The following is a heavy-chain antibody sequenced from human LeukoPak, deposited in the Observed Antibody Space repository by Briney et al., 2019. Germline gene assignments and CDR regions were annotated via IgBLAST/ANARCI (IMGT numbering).Heavy chain of an antibody. CDR1: GFTFSTYA. D-gene: IGHD3-22*01. CDR2: ISYDGGNK. V-gene: IGHV3-30*04. J-gene: IGHJ5*02. CDR3: AKEGGITMIVVAYNWFDP. Sequence: PGGSLRLSCAASGFTFSTYAMHWVRQAPGKGLEWVAVISYDGGNKYYADSVKGRFTISRDNSKNTLYLQMNSLRAEDTAVYYCAKEGGITMIVVAYNWFDPWGQGTLVTVSS.